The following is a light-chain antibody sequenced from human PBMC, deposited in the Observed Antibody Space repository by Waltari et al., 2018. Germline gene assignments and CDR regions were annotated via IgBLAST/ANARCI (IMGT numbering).Light chain of an antibody. CDR3: QQHGTLPAT. J-gene: IGKJ1*01. Sequence: EIVLTQSPGTASLSPGERVTLSCRASQSVGSSSLAWYQQKPGQAPRRVLYRASRRATGSPDRFSGSGSGTDFSLTISRLEPEDFAVYYCQQHGTLPATFGQGTKVEIK. CDR1: QSVGSSS. V-gene: IGKV3-20*01. CDR2: RAS.